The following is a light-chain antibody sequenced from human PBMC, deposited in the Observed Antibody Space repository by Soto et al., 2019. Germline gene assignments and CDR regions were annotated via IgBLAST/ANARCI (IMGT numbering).Light chain of an antibody. CDR1: SSDVGGYNY. V-gene: IGLV2-14*01. J-gene: IGLJ3*02. CDR3: SSYTNINTRV. CDR2: GVS. Sequence: QSVLTQPASVSGSPGQSITISCTGTSSDVGGYNYVSWFQQHPGKAPKVIIHGVSDRPSGVSNRFSGSKSGNTASLTISGLQAEDEADYYCSSYTNINTRVFGGGTKLTVL.